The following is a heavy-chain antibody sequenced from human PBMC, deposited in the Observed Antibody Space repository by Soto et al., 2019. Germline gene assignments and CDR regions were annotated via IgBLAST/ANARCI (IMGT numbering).Heavy chain of an antibody. V-gene: IGHV4-34*01. D-gene: IGHD1-1*01. Sequence: PSETLSLTCAVYGGSFSGYYWSWIRQPPGEGLEWIGEINHSGTTNYNASLKSRVTTSVDTSKNQFSLKLSSVTDADTAVYYCARTERTERADYGMDVWGQGTTVTVSS. CDR1: GGSFSGYY. CDR2: INHSGTT. CDR3: ARTERTERADYGMDV. J-gene: IGHJ6*02.